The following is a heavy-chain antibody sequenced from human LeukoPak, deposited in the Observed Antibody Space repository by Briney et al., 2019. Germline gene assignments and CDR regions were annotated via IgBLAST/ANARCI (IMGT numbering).Heavy chain of an antibody. CDR1: GFTFSTYG. CDR3: AKELHKTTWYSH. V-gene: IGHV3-30*18. D-gene: IGHD2-15*01. Sequence: GRSLRLSCAASGFTFSTYGMHWVRQAPGKGLEWVAVISYDGRTKYYGDSVKGRFTISRDNSKNTLDLQMNSLRAEDTAVYYCAKELHKTTWYSHWGQGTLVTVSS. CDR2: ISYDGRTK. J-gene: IGHJ4*02.